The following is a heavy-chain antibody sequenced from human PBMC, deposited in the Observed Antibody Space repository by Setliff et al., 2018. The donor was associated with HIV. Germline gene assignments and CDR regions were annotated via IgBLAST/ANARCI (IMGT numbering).Heavy chain of an antibody. J-gene: IGHJ5*02. Sequence: GESLKISCAASGFTFSDYYMSWIRQAPGKGLEWVSYISSTSSSYTNYADSVKGRFTISRDNAKNSLYLQMNSLRAEDTAVYYCVREWVADPWGQGTLVTSPQ. D-gene: IGHD1-26*01. CDR2: ISSTSSSYT. CDR1: GFTFSDYY. CDR3: VREWVADP. V-gene: IGHV3-11*05.